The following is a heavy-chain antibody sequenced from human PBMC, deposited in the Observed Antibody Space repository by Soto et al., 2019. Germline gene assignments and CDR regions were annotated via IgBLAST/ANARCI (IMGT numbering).Heavy chain of an antibody. CDR2: ISASGGGT. Sequence: GGSLRLSCVASGFTFGSYAMSWVRQAPGKGLEWVSAISASGGGTYYADSVKGRFTISRDNSKSTLYLQMNSLRAEDTAVYYCAKDVRIVGAPFYFGYWGQGSLVTVSS. D-gene: IGHD1-26*01. CDR1: GFTFGSYA. J-gene: IGHJ4*02. CDR3: AKDVRIVGAPFYFGY. V-gene: IGHV3-23*01.